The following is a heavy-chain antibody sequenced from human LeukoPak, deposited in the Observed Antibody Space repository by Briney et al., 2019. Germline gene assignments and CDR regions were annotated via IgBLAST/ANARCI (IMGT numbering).Heavy chain of an antibody. CDR1: GGSISSGGYY. J-gene: IGHJ4*02. V-gene: IGHV4-31*03. Sequence: SQTLSLTCTVSGGSISSGGYYWSWIRQHPGKGLEWIGYIYYSGSTYYNPSLKSRVTISVDTSKNQFSLKLSSVTAADTAVYYCARQDYTTGWYFLDQWGQGTLVTVSS. CDR3: ARQDYTTGWYFLDQ. D-gene: IGHD6-19*01. CDR2: IYYSGST.